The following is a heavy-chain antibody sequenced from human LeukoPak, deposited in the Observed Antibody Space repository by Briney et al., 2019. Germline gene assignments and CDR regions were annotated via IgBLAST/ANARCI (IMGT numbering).Heavy chain of an antibody. V-gene: IGHV4-39*07. CDR2: IYTSGST. D-gene: IGHD2-15*01. J-gene: IGHJ4*02. CDR1: GGSITSSSYY. Sequence: PSETLSLTCTVPGGSITSSSYYWGWIRQPPGKGLEWIGRIYTSGSTNYNPSLKSRVTISVDTSKNQFSLKLSSVTAADTAVYYCARGYCSGGSCLYDYWGQGTLVTVSS. CDR3: ARGYCSGGSCLYDY.